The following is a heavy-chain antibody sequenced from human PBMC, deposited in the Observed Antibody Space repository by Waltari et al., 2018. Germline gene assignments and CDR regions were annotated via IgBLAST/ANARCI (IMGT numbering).Heavy chain of an antibody. CDR2: IWYDGSNK. J-gene: IGHJ4*02. CDR1: GFTFSSYG. CDR3: ARDPSFGSSWGVDY. D-gene: IGHD6-13*01. V-gene: IGHV3-33*01. Sequence: QVQLVESGGGVVQPGRSLRLSCAASGFTFSSYGMHWVRQAPGKGLEWVAVIWYDGSNKYYADSVKGRFTISRDNSNNTLYLQMNSLRAEDTAVYYCARDPSFGSSWGVDYWGQGTLVTVSS.